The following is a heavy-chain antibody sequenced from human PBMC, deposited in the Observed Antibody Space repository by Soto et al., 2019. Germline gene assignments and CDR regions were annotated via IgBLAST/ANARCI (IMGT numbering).Heavy chain of an antibody. CDR2: ISGSGGST. J-gene: IGHJ6*02. CDR1: GFTFSSYA. Sequence: EVQLLESGGGLVQPGGSLRLSCAASGFTFSSYAMSWVRQAPEKGLEWVSAISGSGGSTYYADSVKGRFTISRDNSKNTLYLQMNSLRAEDTAVYYCAKNVWGITIFGGMDVWGQGTTVTVSS. CDR3: AKNVWGITIFGGMDV. V-gene: IGHV3-23*01. D-gene: IGHD3-9*01.